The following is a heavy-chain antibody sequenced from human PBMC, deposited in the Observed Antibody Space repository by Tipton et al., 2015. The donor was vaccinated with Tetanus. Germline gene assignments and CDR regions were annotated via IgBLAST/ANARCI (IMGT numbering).Heavy chain of an antibody. V-gene: IGHV3-21*06. J-gene: IGHJ3*02. D-gene: IGHD1-26*01. CDR1: GVTLRGYS. Sequence: SLRLSCAGSGVTLRGYSMNWVRQAPGKGLEWVSFISSSSNYIHYADSVEGRFTISRDNARNSLYLQMNSLRAEDTAVYFCARDMGGTTRLGDASDIWGQGTMVTVSS. CDR3: ARDMGGTTRLGDASDI. CDR2: ISSSSNYI.